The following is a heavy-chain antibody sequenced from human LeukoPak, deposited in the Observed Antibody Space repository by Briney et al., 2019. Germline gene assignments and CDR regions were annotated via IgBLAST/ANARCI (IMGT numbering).Heavy chain of an antibody. D-gene: IGHD6-19*01. Sequence: GGSLRLSCTASGFTFGDYLMNWFRQAPGKGLEWIGFISGRRIEYAASVTGRFPISRDDSTGIAYLQMNSLTTEDTAVCYCSRGSGWLSVYWGQGTLVTVSS. J-gene: IGHJ4*02. CDR2: ISGRRI. V-gene: IGHV3-49*03. CDR3: SRGSGWLSVY. CDR1: GFTFGDYL.